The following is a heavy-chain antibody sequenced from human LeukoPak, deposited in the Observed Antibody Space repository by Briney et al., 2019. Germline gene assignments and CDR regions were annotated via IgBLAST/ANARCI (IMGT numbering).Heavy chain of an antibody. V-gene: IGHV3-9*01. J-gene: IGHJ6*03. Sequence: GGSLRLSCAASGFTFDDYAMHWVRQAPGKGLEWVSGISWNSGSIGYADSVKGRFTISRDNAKNSLYLQMNSLRAEDTAVYYCASPADCSGGSCYSNYYYYMDVWGKGTTVTVSS. CDR2: ISWNSGSI. CDR3: ASPADCSGGSCYSNYYYYMDV. CDR1: GFTFDDYA. D-gene: IGHD2-15*01.